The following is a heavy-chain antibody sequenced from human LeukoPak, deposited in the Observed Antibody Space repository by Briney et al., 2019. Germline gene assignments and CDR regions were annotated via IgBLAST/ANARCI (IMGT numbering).Heavy chain of an antibody. CDR3: ARDEAYYYGSGSYWYGMDV. CDR1: GGTFSSYA. D-gene: IGHD3-10*01. J-gene: IGHJ6*04. Sequence: SVEVSGKASGGTFSSYAISWVRQAPGQGLEWMGGIIPIFGTANYAQKFQGRVTITADESTSTAYMELSSLRSEDTAVYYCARDEAYYYGSGSYWYGMDVWGKGTTVTVSS. CDR2: IIPIFGTA. V-gene: IGHV1-69*13.